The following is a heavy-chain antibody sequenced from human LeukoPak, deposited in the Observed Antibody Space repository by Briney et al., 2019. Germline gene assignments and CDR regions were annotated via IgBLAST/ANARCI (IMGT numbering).Heavy chain of an antibody. J-gene: IGHJ3*02. V-gene: IGHV4-59*01. CDR3: ARDGATAGRRDAFDI. CDR2: IYYSGST. D-gene: IGHD6-25*01. CDR1: GGSISSYY. Sequence: PSETLSLTCTVSGGSISSYYWSWIRQPPGKGLEWIGYIYYSGSTNYNPSLKSRVTISVDTSKNQFSLKLSSVTAADTAVYYCARDGATAGRRDAFDIWGQGTMVTSLQ.